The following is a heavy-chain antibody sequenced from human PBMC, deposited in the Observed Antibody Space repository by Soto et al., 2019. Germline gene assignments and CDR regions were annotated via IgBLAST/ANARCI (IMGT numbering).Heavy chain of an antibody. J-gene: IGHJ4*02. CDR1: GGSIRSGGYY. CDR2: IYYSGST. CDR3: ASFEYGSGSYVDY. V-gene: IGHV4-31*03. D-gene: IGHD3-10*01. Sequence: SETLSLTCTVSGGSIRSGGYYWSWIRQHPGKGLEWIGYIYYSGSTYYNPSLKSRVTISVDTSKNQFSLKLSSVTAADTAVYYCASFEYGSGSYVDYWGQGTLVTVSS.